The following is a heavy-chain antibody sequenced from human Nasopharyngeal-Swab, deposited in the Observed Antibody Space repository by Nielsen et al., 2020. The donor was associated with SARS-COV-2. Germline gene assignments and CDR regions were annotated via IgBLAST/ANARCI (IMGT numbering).Heavy chain of an antibody. V-gene: IGHV3-48*02. CDR3: ARVSGVGATTDY. CDR1: GFTFSSYS. D-gene: IGHD1-26*01. Sequence: GESLKISCAASGFTFSSYSMNWVRQAPGKGLEWVSYISSSSSSTIYYADSVKGRFTISRDNAKNSLYLQMNSLRDEDTAVYYCARVSGVGATTDYWGQGTLVTVSS. J-gene: IGHJ4*02. CDR2: ISSSSSSTI.